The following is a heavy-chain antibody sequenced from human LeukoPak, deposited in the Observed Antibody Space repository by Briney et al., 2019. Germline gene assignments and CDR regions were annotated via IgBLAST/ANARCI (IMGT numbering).Heavy chain of an antibody. CDR3: ARDALRTYSSGYPYYFDY. CDR1: GFTFSSYE. D-gene: IGHD3-22*01. J-gene: IGHJ4*02. V-gene: IGHV3-48*03. CDR2: ISSSGSTI. Sequence: GGSLRLSCAASGFTFSSYEMNWVRQAPGKGLEWVSYISSSGSTIYYADSVKGRFTISRDNAKNSLYLQMNSLRAEGTAVYYCARDALRTYSSGYPYYFDYWGQGTLVTVSS.